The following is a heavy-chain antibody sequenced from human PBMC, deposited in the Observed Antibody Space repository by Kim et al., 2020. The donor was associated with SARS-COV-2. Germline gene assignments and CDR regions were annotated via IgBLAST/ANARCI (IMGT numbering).Heavy chain of an antibody. D-gene: IGHD2-8*01. J-gene: IGHJ5*02. Sequence: ASVKVSCKASGYTFTSYAMHWVRQAPGQRLEWMGLINAGNGNTKYLQKFQGRVTITRDTSASTAYMELSSLRSEDTAVYYCSRGVNMMVFLAWFDPWGQG. CDR1: GYTFTSYA. CDR2: INAGNGNT. CDR3: SRGVNMMVFLAWFDP. V-gene: IGHV1-3*01.